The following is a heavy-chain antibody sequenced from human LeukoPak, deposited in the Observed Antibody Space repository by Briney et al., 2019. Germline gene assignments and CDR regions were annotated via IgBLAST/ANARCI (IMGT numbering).Heavy chain of an antibody. D-gene: IGHD6-13*01. CDR2: INTNTGNP. CDR3: ARVRSSWYVEGADY. V-gene: IGHV7-4-1*02. J-gene: IGHJ4*02. Sequence: GASVKVSCKASGYTFTSYAMNWVRQAPGQGLEWMGWINTNTGNPTYAQGFTGRFVFSLDTSVSTAYLQISSLKAEDTAVYYGARVRSSWYVEGADYWGQGTLVTVSS. CDR1: GYTFTSYA.